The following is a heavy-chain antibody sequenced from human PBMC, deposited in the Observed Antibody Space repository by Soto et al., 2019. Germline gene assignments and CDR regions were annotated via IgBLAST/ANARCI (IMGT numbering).Heavy chain of an antibody. J-gene: IGHJ4*02. Sequence: PSATLSLTCTVSGGSISSGDYYWSWIRQPPGKGLEWIGYIYYSGSTYYNPSLKSRVTISVDTSKNQFSLKLSSVTAADTAVYYCARENRSGYYPYFDYWGQGTLVTVSS. V-gene: IGHV4-30-4*01. CDR1: GGSISSGDYY. CDR2: IYYSGST. D-gene: IGHD3-22*01. CDR3: ARENRSGYYPYFDY.